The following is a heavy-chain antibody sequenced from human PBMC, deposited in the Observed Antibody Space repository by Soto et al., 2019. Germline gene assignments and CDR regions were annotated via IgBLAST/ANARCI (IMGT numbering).Heavy chain of an antibody. CDR2: INPSGGST. V-gene: IGHV1-46*01. J-gene: IGHJ4*02. CDR3: ARVKIYYDILTGPIDY. Sequence: ASVKVSCKASGYTSTSYYMHWVRQAPGQGLEWMGIINPSGGSTSYAQKFQGRVTMTRDTSTSTVYMELSSLRSEDTAVYYCARVKIYYDILTGPIDYWGQGTLVTVSS. D-gene: IGHD3-9*01. CDR1: GYTSTSYY.